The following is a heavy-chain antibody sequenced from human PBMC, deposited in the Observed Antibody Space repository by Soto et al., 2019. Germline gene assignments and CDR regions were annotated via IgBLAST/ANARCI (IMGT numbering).Heavy chain of an antibody. CDR3: ATQGLPTYYFGY. D-gene: IGHD2-15*01. J-gene: IGHJ4*02. Sequence: PGESLNISCKVSGYSFASQWISWVRQVPGKGQEWMGRIDLSESYTTYNPSFQGHVTFSADKSITTAYLQWRSLEASDTAIYYCATQGLPTYYFGYWGQGTLVTVSS. CDR2: IDLSESYT. CDR1: GYSFASQW. V-gene: IGHV5-10-1*01.